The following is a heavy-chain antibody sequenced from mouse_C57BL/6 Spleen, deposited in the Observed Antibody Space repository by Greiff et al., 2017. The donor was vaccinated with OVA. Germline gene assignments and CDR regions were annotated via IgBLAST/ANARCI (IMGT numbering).Heavy chain of an antibody. Sequence: QVQLQQSGAELAKPGASVKLSCKASGYTFTSYWMHWVKQRPGQGLEWIGYINPSSGYTKYNQKFKDKATLTADKPSSTAYMQLSSLTYEDSAVYYCARDYGSAGYYAMDYWGQGTSVTVSS. CDR2: INPSSGYT. V-gene: IGHV1-7*01. J-gene: IGHJ4*01. CDR1: GYTFTSYW. CDR3: ARDYGSAGYYAMDY. D-gene: IGHD1-1*01.